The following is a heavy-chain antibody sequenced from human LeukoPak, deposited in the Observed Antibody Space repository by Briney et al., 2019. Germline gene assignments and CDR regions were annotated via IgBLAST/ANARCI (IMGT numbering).Heavy chain of an antibody. CDR2: MYYSGST. Sequence: AETLSLTCTVSGGSISSSSYYWGGSRQPPGKGLEWIGSMYYSGSTYYNPSLKSRVTISVDKSKNPFSLTLSSVTAADTAVYYCARQNHSLFDYWGQGTLVTVSS. J-gene: IGHJ4*02. CDR1: GGSISSSSYY. CDR3: ARQNHSLFDY. D-gene: IGHD1-14*01. V-gene: IGHV4-39*01.